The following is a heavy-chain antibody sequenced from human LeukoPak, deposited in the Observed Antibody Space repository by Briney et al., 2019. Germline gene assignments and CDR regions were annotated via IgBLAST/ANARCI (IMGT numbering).Heavy chain of an antibody. CDR1: GYTFTSYG. V-gene: IGHV1-18*01. J-gene: IGHJ4*02. CDR2: ISAYNGNT. CDR3: ARDGYATTVIEDDY. Sequence: ASVKVSCKASGYTFTSYGISWVRPAPGQGLEWMGWISAYNGNTNYAQKLQGRVTMTTDTSTSTAYMELRSLRSDDTAVYYCARDGYATTVIEDDYWGQGTLVTVSS. D-gene: IGHD4-17*01.